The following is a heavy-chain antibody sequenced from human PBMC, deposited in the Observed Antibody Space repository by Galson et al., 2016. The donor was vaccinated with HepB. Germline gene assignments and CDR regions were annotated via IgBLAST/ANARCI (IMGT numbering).Heavy chain of an antibody. V-gene: IGHV4-59*01. CDR3: ARDPDPGDYDRRHYYYGMDV. Sequence: SETLSLTCTVSGGSISSFYWSWIRQPPGKGLEWIGYIYYIMSTNYNPSLKSRVTISVDTSKNQFSLKLSSVTAADTAAYYCARDPDPGDYDRRHYYYGMDVWGQGTTVTVSS. CDR2: IYYIMST. CDR1: GGSISSFY. J-gene: IGHJ6*02. D-gene: IGHD4-17*01.